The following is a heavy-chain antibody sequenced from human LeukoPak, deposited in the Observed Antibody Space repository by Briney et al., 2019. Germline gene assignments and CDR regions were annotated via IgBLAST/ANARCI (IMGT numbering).Heavy chain of an antibody. J-gene: IGHJ5*02. CDR2: IFYTGST. V-gene: IGHV4-39*02. CDR3: ARGVRIAASGTWFDP. D-gene: IGHD6-13*01. CDR1: SGSISSPLHY. Sequence: SETLSLTCSVSSGSISSPLHYWGWIRQPPGKGLEWIGSIFYTGSTYYNPSLKSRVTISLDTSKNHFSLRLTSVTAADTAVYYCARGVRIAASGTWFDPRGQGTLVTVSS.